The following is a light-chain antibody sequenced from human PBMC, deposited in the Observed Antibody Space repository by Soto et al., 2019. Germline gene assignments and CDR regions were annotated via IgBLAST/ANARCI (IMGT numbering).Light chain of an antibody. J-gene: IGKJ4*01. Sequence: DIQMTQSPSTLSASVGDRVTVTCRASQSISGWLAWYQQKPGKAPNLLIYDASTLKSGVPSRFSGSGSGTEFTLTISSLQPDDFATYYCQQYSSLPLIFGGGTKMEIK. CDR2: DAS. CDR3: QQYSSLPLI. V-gene: IGKV1-5*01. CDR1: QSISGW.